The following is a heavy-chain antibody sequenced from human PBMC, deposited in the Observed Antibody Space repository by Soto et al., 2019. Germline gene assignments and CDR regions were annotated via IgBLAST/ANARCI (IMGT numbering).Heavy chain of an antibody. CDR3: ARVTSYYGSGCYESWFDP. Sequence: QVQLVESGGGVVQPGRSLRLSCAASGFTFSSYGMHWVRQAPGKGLEWVAVIWYDGSNKYYADSVKGRFTISRDNSKNAMYLQMNGLRAEDTAVYYCARVTSYYGSGCYESWFDPWGQGTLVTVSS. D-gene: IGHD3-10*01. CDR2: IWYDGSNK. V-gene: IGHV3-33*01. J-gene: IGHJ5*02. CDR1: GFTFSSYG.